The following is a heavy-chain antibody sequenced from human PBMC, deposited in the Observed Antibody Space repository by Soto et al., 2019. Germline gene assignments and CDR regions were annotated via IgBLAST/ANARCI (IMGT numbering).Heavy chain of an antibody. D-gene: IGHD3-3*01. CDR2: ISSSSSTI. Sequence: GGSLRLSCAASGFTFSSYSMNWVRQAPGKGLEWVSYISSSSSTIYYADSVKGRFTISRDNAKNSLYLQMNSLRDEDTAVYYCARSPAIFGVVTPNYFDYWGQGTLVTVSS. J-gene: IGHJ4*02. CDR1: GFTFSSYS. CDR3: ARSPAIFGVVTPNYFDY. V-gene: IGHV3-48*02.